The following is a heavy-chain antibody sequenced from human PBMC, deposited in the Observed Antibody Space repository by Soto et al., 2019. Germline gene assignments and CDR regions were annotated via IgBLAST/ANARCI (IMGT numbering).Heavy chain of an antibody. J-gene: IGHJ4*02. D-gene: IGHD3-22*01. CDR3: AREGSRDYYISGYYPLDY. Sequence: EVHLLESGGGLAQPGGSLRLSCVASGFTYSNNAMSWVRQVPGKGREWICGSGLSTYNTDFVKGRFTVARDNSKNTLYLQMNSLRVEDTAIYYCAREGSRDYYISGYYPLDYWGQGTLVTVSS. CDR2: GSGLST. CDR1: GFTYSNNA. V-gene: IGHV3-23*01.